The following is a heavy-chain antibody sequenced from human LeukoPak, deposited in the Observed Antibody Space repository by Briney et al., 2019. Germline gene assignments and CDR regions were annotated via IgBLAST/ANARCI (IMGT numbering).Heavy chain of an antibody. CDR1: GGTFSSYA. D-gene: IGHD4-17*01. CDR2: IIPIFGTA. V-gene: IGHV1-69*13. CDR3: ARDPVAATTARYNWFDP. J-gene: IGHJ5*02. Sequence: SVKVSCKASGGTFSSYAISWVRQAPGQGLEWMGGIIPIFGTANYAQKFQGRVTITADESTSTAYMELSSLRSEDTAVYYCARDPVAATTARYNWFDPWGQGTLVTVSS.